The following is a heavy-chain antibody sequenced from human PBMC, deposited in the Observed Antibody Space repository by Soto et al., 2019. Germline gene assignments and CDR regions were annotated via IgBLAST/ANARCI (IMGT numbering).Heavy chain of an antibody. CDR3: ARGGTIFGVAIMGYYYYGMDV. Sequence: SETLSLTCAVYGGSFSGYYWSWIRQPPGKGLEWIGEINHSGSTNYNPSLKSRVTISVDTSKNQFSLKLSSVTAADTAVYYCARGGTIFGVAIMGYYYYGMDVWGQGTTVTVSS. V-gene: IGHV4-34*01. J-gene: IGHJ6*02. CDR2: INHSGST. CDR1: GGSFSGYY. D-gene: IGHD3-3*01.